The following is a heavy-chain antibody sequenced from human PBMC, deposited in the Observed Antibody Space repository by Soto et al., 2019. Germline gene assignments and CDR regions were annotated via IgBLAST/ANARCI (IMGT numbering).Heavy chain of an antibody. CDR3: ARDSQGTIWPNRLLGYYYYMDV. D-gene: IGHD3-9*01. Sequence: ASVKVSCKASGGTFSSYTISWVRQAPGQGLEWMGRIIPILGIANYAQKFQGRVTITADKSTSTAYMELSSLRSEDTAVYYCARDSQGTIWPNRLLGYYYYMDVWGKGTTVTVSS. J-gene: IGHJ6*03. CDR2: IIPILGIA. CDR1: GGTFSSYT. V-gene: IGHV1-69*04.